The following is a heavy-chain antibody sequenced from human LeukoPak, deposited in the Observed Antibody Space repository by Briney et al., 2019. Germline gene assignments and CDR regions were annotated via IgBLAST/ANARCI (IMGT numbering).Heavy chain of an antibody. CDR3: ARSPLEYYFDY. J-gene: IGHJ4*02. D-gene: IGHD3-3*01. CDR1: GGSISSSSCY. CDR2: IYYSGST. Sequence: PSETLSLTCTVSGGSISSSSCYWGWIRQPPGKGLEWIGSIYYSGSTYYNPSLKSRVTISVDTSKNQFSLKLSSVTAADTAVYYCARSPLEYYFDYWGQGTLVTVSS. V-gene: IGHV4-39*01.